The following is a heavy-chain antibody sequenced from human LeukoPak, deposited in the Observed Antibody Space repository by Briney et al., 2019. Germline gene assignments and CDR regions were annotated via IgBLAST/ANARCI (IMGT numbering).Heavy chain of an antibody. J-gene: IGHJ6*02. CDR1: GYTFTSYG. D-gene: IGHD2-2*02. CDR3: ARDPTPNIVVVPAAIRRATSYYYYGMDV. Sequence: ASVKVSCKASGYTFTSYGISWVRLAPGQGLEWMGWISAYNGNTNYTQKLQGRVTMTTDTSTSTAYMELRSLRSDDTAVYYCARDPTPNIVVVPAAIRRATSYYYYGMDVWGHGTTVTVSS. V-gene: IGHV1-18*01. CDR2: ISAYNGNT.